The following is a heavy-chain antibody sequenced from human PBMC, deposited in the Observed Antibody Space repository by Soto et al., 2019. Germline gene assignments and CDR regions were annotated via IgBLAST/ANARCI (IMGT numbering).Heavy chain of an antibody. D-gene: IGHD3-9*01. Sequence: QVQLQESGPGLVKPSQTLSLTCTVSGGSISSGGYYWSWIRQHPGKGLEWIGYIYYSGSPYYNPSLRSRVTISVDTSKNQFSLKLSSVTAADTAVYYCARTGWPFPGFDYWGQGTLVTVSS. CDR3: ARTGWPFPGFDY. V-gene: IGHV4-31*03. CDR2: IYYSGSP. J-gene: IGHJ4*02. CDR1: GGSISSGGYY.